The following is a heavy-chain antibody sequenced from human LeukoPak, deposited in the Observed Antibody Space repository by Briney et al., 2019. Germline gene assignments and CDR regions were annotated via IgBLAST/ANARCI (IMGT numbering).Heavy chain of an antibody. CDR3: ARVHYYGSGSKLGWFDP. D-gene: IGHD3-10*01. CDR1: GGSISSYY. J-gene: IGHJ5*02. V-gene: IGHV4-34*01. Sequence: PSETLSLTCTVSGGSISSYYWSWIRQPPGKGLEWIGEINDSGSTNYNPSLKSRVIISVDTSKNQFSLKLSSVTAADTAVYYCARVHYYGSGSKLGWFDPWGQGTLVTVSS. CDR2: INDSGST.